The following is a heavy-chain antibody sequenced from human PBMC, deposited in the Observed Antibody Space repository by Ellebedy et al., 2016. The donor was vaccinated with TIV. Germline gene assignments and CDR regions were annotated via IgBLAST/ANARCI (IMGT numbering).Heavy chain of an antibody. CDR3: AKGPEEYYFHYNMAD. V-gene: IGHV3-9*01. Sequence: SLKISXAASGFIFDDYAMYWVRQAPGKGLEWVSGISWNSGSIGYADSVKGRFTISRDNAKNFLYLHMNSLRAEDTALYYWAKGPEEYYFHYNMADWGKGTTVTVSS. CDR2: ISWNSGSI. CDR1: GFIFDDYA. D-gene: IGHD1-14*01. J-gene: IGHJ6*03.